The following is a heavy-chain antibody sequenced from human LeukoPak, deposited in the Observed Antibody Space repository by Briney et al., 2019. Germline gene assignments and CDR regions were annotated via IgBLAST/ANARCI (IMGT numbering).Heavy chain of an antibody. CDR3: ARDLSYYYDSSGYYWFDP. D-gene: IGHD3-22*01. Sequence: SETLSLTCTVSGDSISSSSYYWGWIRQPPGKGLEWIGSIYYRGSTYYNPSLKSRVTMSVDTSKNQFSLKLSSVTAADTAVYYCARDLSYYYDSSGYYWFDPWGQGTLVTVSS. J-gene: IGHJ5*02. CDR1: GDSISSSSYY. V-gene: IGHV4-39*07. CDR2: IYYRGST.